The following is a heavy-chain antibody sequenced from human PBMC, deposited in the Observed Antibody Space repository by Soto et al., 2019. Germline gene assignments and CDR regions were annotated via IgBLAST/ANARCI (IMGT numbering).Heavy chain of an antibody. Sequence: GGSLRLSCAASGFTLSSYSMNWVRQAPGKGLEWVSSISSSSSYIYYADSVKGRFTISRDNAKNSLYLQMNRLRAEDTAVYYSARDILTHAGSYLDYWGQGTLVTVSS. CDR2: ISSSSSYI. CDR1: GFTLSSYS. D-gene: IGHD2-21*01. J-gene: IGHJ4*02. V-gene: IGHV3-21*01. CDR3: ARDILTHAGSYLDY.